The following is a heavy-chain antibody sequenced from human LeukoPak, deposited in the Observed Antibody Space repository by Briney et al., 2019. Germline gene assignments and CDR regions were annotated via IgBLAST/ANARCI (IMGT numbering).Heavy chain of an antibody. V-gene: IGHV4-39*01. CDR1: GGSISSSSYY. CDR2: IYYSGST. Sequence: SETLSLTCTVPGGSISSSSYYWGWIRQPPGKGLEWIGSIYYSGSTYYDPSLKSRVTISVDTSKNQFSLKLSSVTAADTAVYYCARADYYYYMDVWGKGTTVTVSS. J-gene: IGHJ6*03. CDR3: ARADYYYYMDV.